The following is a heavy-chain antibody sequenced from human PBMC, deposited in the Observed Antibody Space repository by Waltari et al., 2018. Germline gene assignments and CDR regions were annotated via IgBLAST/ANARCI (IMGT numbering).Heavy chain of an antibody. CDR3: ARSSYGIAARPNWFDP. CDR1: GYSISSGHY. V-gene: IGHV4-38-2*01. CDR2: IYHSGST. J-gene: IGHJ5*02. Sequence: QVQLQESGPGLVKPSETLSLTCAVSGYSISSGHYWGWIRQPPGKGLEWIGSIYHSGSTYYNPSLKSRVTISVDTSKNQFSLKLSSVTAADTAVYYCARSSYGIAARPNWFDPWGQGTLVTVSS. D-gene: IGHD6-6*01.